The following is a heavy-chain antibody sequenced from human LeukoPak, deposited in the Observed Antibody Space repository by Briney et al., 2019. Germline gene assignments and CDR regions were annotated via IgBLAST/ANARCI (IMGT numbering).Heavy chain of an antibody. CDR2: IWYDGSNK. J-gene: IGHJ5*02. V-gene: IGHV3-33*01. Sequence: PGGSLRLSCAASGCTFSSYGMHWVRQAPGKGLEWVAVIWYDGSNKYYADSVKGRFTISRDNSKNTLYLQMNSLRAEDTAVYYCARLYGTYPGWFDPWGQGTLVTVSS. CDR1: GCTFSSYG. D-gene: IGHD4-17*01. CDR3: ARLYGTYPGWFDP.